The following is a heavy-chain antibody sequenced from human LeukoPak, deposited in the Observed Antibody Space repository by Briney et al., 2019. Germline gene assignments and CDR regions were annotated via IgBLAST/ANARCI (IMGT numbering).Heavy chain of an antibody. D-gene: IGHD4-17*01. CDR2: INPKSGGT. CDR1: GYTFIGYY. CDR3: ARDWSMTTLDY. Sequence: ASVKVSCKASGYTFIGYYMHWVRQAPGRGPEWMGRINPKSGGTDYAQKFQGRVTMTRDSSISIAYLEFSSLRSDDTAVYYCARDWSMTTLDYWGQGTLVTVSS. J-gene: IGHJ4*02. V-gene: IGHV1-2*06.